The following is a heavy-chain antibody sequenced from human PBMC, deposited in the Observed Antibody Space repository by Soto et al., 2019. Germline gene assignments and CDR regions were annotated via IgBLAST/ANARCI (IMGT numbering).Heavy chain of an antibody. V-gene: IGHV4-59*01. D-gene: IGHD3-9*01. CDR1: GGSISSYY. CDR3: ARDILTGSDY. Sequence: PSETLSLTCTVSGGSISSYYWSWIRQPPGKGLEWIGYIYYSGSTNYNPSLKSRVTISVDTSKNQFSLKLSSVTAADTAVYYCARDILTGSDYWGQGTLVTVSS. CDR2: IYYSGST. J-gene: IGHJ4*02.